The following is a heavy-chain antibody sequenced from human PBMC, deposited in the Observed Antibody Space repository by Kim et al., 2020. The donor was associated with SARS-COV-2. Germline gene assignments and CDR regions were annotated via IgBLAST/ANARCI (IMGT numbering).Heavy chain of an antibody. CDR3: ARDLSMVRVFDY. V-gene: IGHV1-2*02. J-gene: IGHJ4*02. Sequence: NYAQKFQGRVTMTRDTSISTAYMELSRLRSDDTAVYYCARDLSMVRVFDYWGQGTLVTVSS. D-gene: IGHD3-10*01.